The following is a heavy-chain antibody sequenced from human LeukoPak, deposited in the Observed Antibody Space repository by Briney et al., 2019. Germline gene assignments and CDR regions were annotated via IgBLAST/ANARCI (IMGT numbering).Heavy chain of an antibody. CDR1: GFTFDDYG. J-gene: IGHJ6*02. D-gene: IGHD3-10*01. Sequence: PGGSLRLSCAASGFTFDDYGMSWVRHAPGKGLEWVSGINWNGGSTGYADSAKGRFTISRDNAKNSLYLQMNSLRAEDTALYHCARDGYYGSGSYYNGPHYYYYGMDVWGQGTTVTVSS. V-gene: IGHV3-20*01. CDR2: INWNGGST. CDR3: ARDGYYGSGSYYNGPHYYYYGMDV.